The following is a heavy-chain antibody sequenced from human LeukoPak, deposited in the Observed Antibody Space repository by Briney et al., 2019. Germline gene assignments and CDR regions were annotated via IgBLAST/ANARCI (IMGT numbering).Heavy chain of an antibody. J-gene: IGHJ2*01. D-gene: IGHD3-22*01. CDR1: GFTFSSYA. CDR2: MNHSGSS. Sequence: GSLRLSCAASGFTFSSYAMSWVRQPPGKGLEWIGEMNHSGSSNYNPSLESRVTISVDTSKNQFSLKLSSVTAADTAVYYCAREKNYYDGMVYLFWYFDLWGRGTLVTVSS. CDR3: AREKNYYDGMVYLFWYFDL. V-gene: IGHV4-34*01.